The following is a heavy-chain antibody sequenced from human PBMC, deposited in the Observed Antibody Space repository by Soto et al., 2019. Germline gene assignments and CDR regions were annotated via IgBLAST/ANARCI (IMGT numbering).Heavy chain of an antibody. CDR1: GGSISSGDYY. Sequence: SETLSLTCTVSGGSISSGDYYWSWIRQPPGKGLEWIGFISYSGSAYYNPSLKSRVTISVDTSKNQFSLNLSFVTAADTAVYYCATMGTPATGLYYFDYWGQGTLVTVSS. V-gene: IGHV4-30-4*01. D-gene: IGHD2-15*01. CDR3: ATMGTPATGLYYFDY. J-gene: IGHJ4*02. CDR2: ISYSGSA.